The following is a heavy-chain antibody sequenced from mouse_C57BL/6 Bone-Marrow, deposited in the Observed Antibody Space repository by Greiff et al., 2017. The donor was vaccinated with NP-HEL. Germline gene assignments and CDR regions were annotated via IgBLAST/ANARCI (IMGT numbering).Heavy chain of an antibody. Sequence: QVQLQQPGAELVRPGSSVKLSCKASGYTFTSYWMHWVKQRPIQGLEWIGNIDPSDSETNYNQKFKDKATLTVDKSSSTAYMQLSSLTSEDSAVYYCARGEGEAGAMDYWGQGTSVTVSS. CDR2: IDPSDSET. V-gene: IGHV1-52*01. J-gene: IGHJ4*01. CDR1: GYTFTSYW. CDR3: ARGEGEAGAMDY.